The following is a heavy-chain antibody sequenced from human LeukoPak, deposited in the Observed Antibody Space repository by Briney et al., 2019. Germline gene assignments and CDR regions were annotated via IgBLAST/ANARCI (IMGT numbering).Heavy chain of an antibody. CDR3: ARLEAAATFYMDV. D-gene: IGHD6-13*01. V-gene: IGHV4-39*01. CDR1: GGSITSSAYY. J-gene: IGHJ6*03. CDR2: IYYSGST. Sequence: SETLSLTCTVSGGSITSSAYYWGWIRQPPGKGPEWIGSIYYSGSTHYNPSLKRRVTISVDTSKKQFSLKLNSVTAADTAVYYCARLEAAATFYMDVWGKGTTVTVSS.